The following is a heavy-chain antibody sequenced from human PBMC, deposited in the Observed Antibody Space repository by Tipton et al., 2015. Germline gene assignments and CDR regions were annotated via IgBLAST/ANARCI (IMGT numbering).Heavy chain of an antibody. CDR1: GGSISSGKYY. CDR2: IYYSGNT. CDR3: ARVKVATMLYYFDY. Sequence: TLSLTCTVSGGSISSGKYYWSWIRQHPGKGLEWIGYIYYSGNTYYNPSLKSRVTISVDTSKRQFSLKLTSVTAADTAVYYCARVKVATMLYYFDYWGQGTLVTVSS. V-gene: IGHV4-31*03. J-gene: IGHJ4*02. D-gene: IGHD5-12*01.